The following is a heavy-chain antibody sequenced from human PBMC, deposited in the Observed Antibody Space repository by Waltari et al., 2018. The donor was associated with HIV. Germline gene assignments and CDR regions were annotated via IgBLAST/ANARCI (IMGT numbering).Heavy chain of an antibody. CDR2: IAVSSAYT. CDR3: ARVARGLRQGTFDI. CDR1: GFTFSDDY. D-gene: IGHD4-17*01. V-gene: IGHV3-11*05. J-gene: IGHJ3*02. Sequence: QVHLVESGGDLVKPGGSLRLSCVASGFTFSDDYMTGIRQAPGKRLEGVSYIAVSSAYTNYGDSVKGRFTMSRDDAKKSLFLQMNSLRPEDTAVYYCARVARGLRQGTFDIWGQGTMVTVSS.